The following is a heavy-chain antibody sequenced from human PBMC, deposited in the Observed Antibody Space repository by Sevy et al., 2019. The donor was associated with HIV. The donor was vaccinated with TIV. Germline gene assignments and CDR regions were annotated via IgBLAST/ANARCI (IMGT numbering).Heavy chain of an antibody. Sequence: GGSLRLSCAASGFTFSSYAMHWVRQAPGKGLEWVAVISYDGSNKYYAYSVKGRFTISRDNSKNMLYLQMKSLRAEETVVYSCGRAEDTAREIDYWGQGTLVTVP. CDR1: GFTFSSYA. J-gene: IGHJ4*02. D-gene: IGHD5-18*01. CDR3: GRAEDTAREIDY. V-gene: IGHV3-30-3*01. CDR2: ISYDGSNK.